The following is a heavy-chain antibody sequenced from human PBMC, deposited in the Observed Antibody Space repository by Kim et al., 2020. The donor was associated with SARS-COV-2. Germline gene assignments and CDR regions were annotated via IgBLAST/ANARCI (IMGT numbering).Heavy chain of an antibody. CDR3: ARSQRIRAGNAFDI. J-gene: IGHJ3*02. D-gene: IGHD1-20*01. Sequence: AQKFQGRATMTRDTSTSTVYMGLSSLRSEDTAVYYCARSQRIRAGNAFDIWGQGTMVTVSS. V-gene: IGHV1-46*01.